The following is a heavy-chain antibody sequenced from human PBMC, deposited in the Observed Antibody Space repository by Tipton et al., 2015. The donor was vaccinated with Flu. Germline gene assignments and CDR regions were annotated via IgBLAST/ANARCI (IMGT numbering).Heavy chain of an antibody. CDR3: ARRDYSNYVSEPKNWFDS. CDR1: GGSIGSFY. Sequence: TLSLTCTVSGGSIGSFYWNWIRQPPGKGLEWIGYIYNNQYTKYNPSLKSRVTISVDTSKNQFSLKLSSVTAADTAVYYCARRDYSNYVSEPKNWFDSWGQGTLVIVSS. D-gene: IGHD4-11*01. J-gene: IGHJ5*01. CDR2: IYNNQYT. V-gene: IGHV4-4*09.